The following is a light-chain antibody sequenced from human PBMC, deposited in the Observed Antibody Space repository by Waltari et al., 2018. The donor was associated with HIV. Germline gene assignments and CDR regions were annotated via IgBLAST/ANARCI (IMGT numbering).Light chain of an antibody. CDR3: SSYTSSSTPYVV. Sequence: QSTLTQPASVSGSTGQSITISCTGTSSDVGGCNYVSCYQQHPGKAPKLMIYEVSNRPSGVSNRFSGSKSGNTASLTISGLQAEDEADYYCSSYTSSSTPYVVFGGGTKLTVL. CDR2: EVS. CDR1: SSDVGGCNY. J-gene: IGLJ2*01. V-gene: IGLV2-14*01.